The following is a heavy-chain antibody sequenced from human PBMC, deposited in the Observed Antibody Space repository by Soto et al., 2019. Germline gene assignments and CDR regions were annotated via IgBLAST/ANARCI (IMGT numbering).Heavy chain of an antibody. J-gene: IGHJ5*02. CDR1: GFTFSSYW. CDR2: INSDGSST. V-gene: IGHV3-74*01. CDR3: ARDHVVSRNWFDP. D-gene: IGHD2-21*01. Sequence: EVQLVESGGGLVQPGGSLRLSCAASGFTFSSYWMHWVRQAPGKGLGWVSRINSDGSSTRYADSVKGRFTISRDNAKNTLYLQMNSLRAEDTAVYYCARDHVVSRNWFDPWGQGTLVTVSS.